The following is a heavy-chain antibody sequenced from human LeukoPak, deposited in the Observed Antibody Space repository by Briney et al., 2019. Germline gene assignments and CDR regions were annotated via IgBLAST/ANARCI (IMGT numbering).Heavy chain of an antibody. CDR2: ISSSSSTI. CDR3: ARDRGAYCSSTSCPFDY. Sequence: GGSLRLSCAASGFTFSSYSMNWVRQAPGKGLEWVSYISSSSSTIYYADSVKGRFTISRDNAKNSLYLQMNSLRAEDTAVYYCARDRGAYCSSTSCPFDYWGQGTLVTVSS. CDR1: GFTFSSYS. J-gene: IGHJ4*02. V-gene: IGHV3-48*01. D-gene: IGHD2-2*01.